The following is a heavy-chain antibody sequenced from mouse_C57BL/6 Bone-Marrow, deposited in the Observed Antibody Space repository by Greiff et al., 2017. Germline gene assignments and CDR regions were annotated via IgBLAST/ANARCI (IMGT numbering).Heavy chain of an antibody. V-gene: IGHV1-69*01. CDR3: ARDYGISSFDY. CDR2: IDPSDSYT. D-gene: IGHD1-1*01. Sequence: VQLQQPGAELVMPGASVKLSCKASGYTFTSYWMHWVKQRPGQGLEWIGEIDPSDSYTNYNQKFKGKSTLTVDKSSSTSYMQLSSLTSEDSAVYYCARDYGISSFDYWGQGTTLTVSS. J-gene: IGHJ2*01. CDR1: GYTFTSYW.